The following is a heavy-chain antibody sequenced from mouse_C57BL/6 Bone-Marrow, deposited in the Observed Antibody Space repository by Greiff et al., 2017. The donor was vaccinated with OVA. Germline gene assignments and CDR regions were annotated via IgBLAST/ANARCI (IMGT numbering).Heavy chain of an antibody. D-gene: IGHD2-3*01. Sequence: EVQLQQSGPELVKPGASVKISCKASGYSFTGYYMNWVKQSPEKSLEWIGEINPSTGGTTYNQKFKAKATLTVDKSSSTAYMQLKSLTSEDSAVYYCARRGPSIYDGSLFAYWGQGTLVTVSA. V-gene: IGHV1-42*01. CDR1: GYSFTGYY. J-gene: IGHJ3*01. CDR2: INPSTGGT. CDR3: ARRGPSIYDGSLFAY.